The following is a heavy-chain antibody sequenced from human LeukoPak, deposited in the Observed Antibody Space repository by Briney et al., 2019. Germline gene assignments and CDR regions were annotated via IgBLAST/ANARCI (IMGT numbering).Heavy chain of an antibody. CDR3: ASMIGYCSSTSREGDY. D-gene: IGHD2-2*01. Sequence: ASVKVSCKASGYTFTSYGISWVRQAPGQGLEWMGWISAYNGNTNYAQKLQGRVTMTTDTSTSTAYMELRSLRSDDTAVYYCASMIGYCSSTSREGDYWGQGTLVTVSS. V-gene: IGHV1-18*01. CDR2: ISAYNGNT. CDR1: GYTFTSYG. J-gene: IGHJ4*02.